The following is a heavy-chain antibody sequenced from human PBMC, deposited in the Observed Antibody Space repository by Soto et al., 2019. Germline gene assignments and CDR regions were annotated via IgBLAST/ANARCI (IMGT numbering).Heavy chain of an antibody. CDR2: FDPEDGET. J-gene: IGHJ4*02. V-gene: IGHV1-24*01. D-gene: IGHD6-13*01. CDR3: ARTWVAAASLDY. CDR1: GYTPTELS. Sequence: ASVKVSCKVSGYTPTELSMHWVRQAPGKGLEWMGGFDPEDGETIYAQKFQGRVTMTEDTSTDTAYMELSSLRAEDTAVYYCARTWVAAASLDYWGQGTLVTVSS.